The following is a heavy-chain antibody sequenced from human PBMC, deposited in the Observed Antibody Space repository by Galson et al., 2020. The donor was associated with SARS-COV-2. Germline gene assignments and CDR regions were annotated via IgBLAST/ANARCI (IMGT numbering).Heavy chain of an antibody. CDR1: DASISSYY. CDR2: IYASGST. V-gene: IGHV4-4*07. J-gene: IGHJ5*02. D-gene: IGHD6-19*01. Sequence: SQTLSLTCTVSDASISSYYWSWIRQPAGKGLEWIGRIYASGSTNDNPSLKSRVTMSLDTSKNQFSLNLNSVTAADTAVYYCAREVGDLSAVASRWFDPWGQGILVTVSS. CDR3: AREVGDLSAVASRWFDP.